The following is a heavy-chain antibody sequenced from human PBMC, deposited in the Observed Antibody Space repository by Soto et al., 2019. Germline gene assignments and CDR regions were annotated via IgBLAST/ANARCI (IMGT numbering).Heavy chain of an antibody. V-gene: IGHV4-59*08. CDR2: VYYSGSA. Sequence: QVHLQESGPGLVKPSETLSLTCTISGSSITNYQWSWIRMPPGKGLEWIGHVYYSGSANYNPTLKIRVTISIDTSKSQFSLNLGSVTAADTAVYFCARHAGSLGYWGQGTLVTVSS. CDR1: GSSITNYQ. D-gene: IGHD2-2*03. CDR3: ARHAGSLGY. J-gene: IGHJ4*02.